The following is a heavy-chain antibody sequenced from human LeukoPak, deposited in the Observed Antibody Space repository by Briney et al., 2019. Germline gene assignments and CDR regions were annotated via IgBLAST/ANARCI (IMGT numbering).Heavy chain of an antibody. CDR1: GGTFSSYA. Sequence: ASVKVSCKASGGTFSSYAISWVRQAPGQGLEWMGWISAYNGNTNYAQKLQGRVTMTTDTSTSTAYMELRSLRSDDTAVYYCARRTYYYDSSGYALDYWGQGTLVTVSS. D-gene: IGHD3-22*01. CDR3: ARRTYYYDSSGYALDY. V-gene: IGHV1-18*01. CDR2: ISAYNGNT. J-gene: IGHJ4*02.